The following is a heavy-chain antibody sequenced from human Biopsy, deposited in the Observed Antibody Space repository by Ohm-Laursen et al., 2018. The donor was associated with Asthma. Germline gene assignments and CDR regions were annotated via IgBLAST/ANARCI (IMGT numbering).Heavy chain of an antibody. CDR2: IMTVFGTT. V-gene: IGHV1-69*13. CDR1: GGTFSNFA. D-gene: IGHD6-19*01. Sequence: SVKVPCKAPGGTFSNFAISWVRQAPGQGLEWLGGIMTVFGTTNYAQKFQGRVTITADESTSTAYKEVTSLRSEDTAIYYCARCQVGYSSGWSLLLKKIYYSGMDVWGQGTAVTVSS. CDR3: ARCQVGYSSGWSLLLKKIYYSGMDV. J-gene: IGHJ6*02.